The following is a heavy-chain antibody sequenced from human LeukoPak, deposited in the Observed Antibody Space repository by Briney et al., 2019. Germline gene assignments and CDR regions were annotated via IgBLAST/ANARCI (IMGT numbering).Heavy chain of an antibody. CDR2: ISYDGSNK. V-gene: IGHV3-30*18. CDR3: AKDLGIAMVSDGMDV. J-gene: IGHJ6*02. D-gene: IGHD5-18*01. Sequence: PGGSLRLSCAASGFTFSSYGMHWVRQAPGKGLEWVAVISYDGSNKYYADSVKGRFTISRDNSKNTLYLQMNSLRAEDTAVYYCAKDLGIAMVSDGMDVWGQGTTVTVSS. CDR1: GFTFSSYG.